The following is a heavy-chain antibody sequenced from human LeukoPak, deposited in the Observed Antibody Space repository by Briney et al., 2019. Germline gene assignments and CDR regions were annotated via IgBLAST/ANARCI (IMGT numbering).Heavy chain of an antibody. Sequence: GGSLRLSCAASGFTFSSYWMSWVRQAPGKGLEWMANIEEDGGEKYYVDSVKGRFTISRDNAKNSLYLQMNSLRAEDTAVYYCAELGITMIGGVWGKGTTVTISS. J-gene: IGHJ6*03. D-gene: IGHD3-10*02. CDR3: AELGITMIGGV. CDR2: IEEDGGEK. CDR1: GFTFSSYW. V-gene: IGHV3-7*01.